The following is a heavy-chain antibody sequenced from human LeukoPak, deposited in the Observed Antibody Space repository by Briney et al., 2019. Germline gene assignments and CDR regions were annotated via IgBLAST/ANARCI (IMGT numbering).Heavy chain of an antibody. CDR3: GKNNRNYVYYGIHV. D-gene: IGHD1-14*01. Sequence: RGSLRLSCAASGLSFGTSWLYWVRQAPGQGLVWVSRINSDGSDTAYVDSVKGRFTISRDNAKNTLFLQMNSLRAEDTAVYYCGKNNRNYVYYGIHVRGHGTTVTVSS. CDR2: INSDGSDT. CDR1: GLSFGTSW. J-gene: IGHJ6*02. V-gene: IGHV3-74*01.